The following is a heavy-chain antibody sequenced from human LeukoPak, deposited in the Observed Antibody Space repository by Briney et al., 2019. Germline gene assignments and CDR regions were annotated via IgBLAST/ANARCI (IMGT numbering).Heavy chain of an antibody. CDR3: ARGVGTSWFDP. J-gene: IGHJ5*02. V-gene: IGHV1-2*02. D-gene: IGHD2-2*01. CDR1: GYTFSDYY. CDR2: INPKSGGA. Sequence: ASVKVSCKASGYTFSDYYMHWVRQAPGQGLEWMGWINPKSGGANFAEKFQGRVTMTRGTSIRTVYMELSRVTYDDTAVYYCARGVGTSWFDPWGQGTLVTVSS.